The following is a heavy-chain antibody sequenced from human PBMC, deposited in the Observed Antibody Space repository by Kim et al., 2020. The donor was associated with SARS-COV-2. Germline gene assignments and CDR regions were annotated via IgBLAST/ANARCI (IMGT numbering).Heavy chain of an antibody. CDR1: GFTFSSYA. V-gene: IGHV3-30*04. D-gene: IGHD3-10*01. J-gene: IGHJ6*02. CDR2: ISYDGSNK. Sequence: GGSLRLSCAASGFTFSSYAMHWVRQAPGKGLEWVAVISYDGSNKYYADSVKGRFTISRDNSKNTLYLQMNSLRAEDTAVYYCARENYYGSGSFYYYYSYGMDVWGQGTTVTVSS. CDR3: ARENYYGSGSFYYYYSYGMDV.